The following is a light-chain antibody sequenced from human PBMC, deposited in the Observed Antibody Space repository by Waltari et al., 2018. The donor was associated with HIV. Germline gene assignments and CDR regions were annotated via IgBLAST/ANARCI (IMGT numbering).Light chain of an antibody. CDR1: SSDVGGYNY. Sequence: QSALTQPASVSGSPGQSITISCIGTSSDVGGYNYVSWYQQYPGKAPRLLIYDVSKRPSGVSNRFSGSKSGNTASLTVSGLQTEDEADYYCCSYAGSSTLVFGGGTKLTVL. CDR2: DVS. J-gene: IGLJ2*01. V-gene: IGLV2-23*02. CDR3: CSYAGSSTLV.